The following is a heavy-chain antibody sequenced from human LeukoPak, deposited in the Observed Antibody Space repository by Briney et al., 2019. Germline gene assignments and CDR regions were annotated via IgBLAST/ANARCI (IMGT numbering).Heavy chain of an antibody. D-gene: IGHD3-10*01. Sequence: GASVKVSCKASGYSFTNYGISWVRQAPGQGLEWMGWISTYNRDTNYARKFQDRVTMTKDTSTTTVYMELRSLRSDDTAVYYCARDPGVPWFGAQGGMDVWGQGTTVTVSS. CDR1: GYSFTNYG. V-gene: IGHV1-18*01. CDR3: ARDPGVPWFGAQGGMDV. J-gene: IGHJ6*02. CDR2: ISTYNRDT.